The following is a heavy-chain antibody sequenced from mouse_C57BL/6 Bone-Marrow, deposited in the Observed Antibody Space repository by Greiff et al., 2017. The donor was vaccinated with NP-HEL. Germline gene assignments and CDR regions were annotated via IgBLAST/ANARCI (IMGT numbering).Heavy chain of an antibody. CDR3: ARHPYAMDY. V-gene: IGHV5-15*01. J-gene: IGHJ4*01. CDR2: ISNLAYSI. Sequence: EVQLQQSGGGLVQPGGSLKLSCAASGFTFSDYGMAWVRQAPRKGPEWVAFISNLAYSIYYADTVTGRFTISRENAKNTLYLEMSSLRSEDTAMYYCARHPYAMDYWGQGTSVTVSS. CDR1: GFTFSDYG.